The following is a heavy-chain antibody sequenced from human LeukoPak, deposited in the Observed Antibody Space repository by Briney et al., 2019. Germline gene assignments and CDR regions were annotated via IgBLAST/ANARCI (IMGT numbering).Heavy chain of an antibody. J-gene: IGHJ4*02. CDR2: ISGSGGST. CDR3: AKRYYDNIGYGH. Sequence: PGGSLRVSCAASEFTFKTYAMSWVRQAPGKGLEWVSEISGSGGSTSYADSVKGRFTISRDNSKNTLYLQMNSLRAEDTAVYYCAKRYYDNIGYGHWGQGTLVTVSS. D-gene: IGHD3-22*01. V-gene: IGHV3-23*01. CDR1: EFTFKTYA.